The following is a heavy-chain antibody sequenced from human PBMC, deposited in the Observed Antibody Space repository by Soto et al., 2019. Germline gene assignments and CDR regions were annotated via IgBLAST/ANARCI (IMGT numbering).Heavy chain of an antibody. CDR3: AGGRYSTLFDY. J-gene: IGHJ4*02. Sequence: PSETLSLTCTVPGGSISSYYWTWIRQPPGKGLEWIGYIYYSGSTNYNPSLKSRVTILIDTSKNQFSLKLSSVTAADTAVYYCAGGRYSTLFDYWGQGALVTVSS. CDR1: GGSISSYY. D-gene: IGHD6-13*01. V-gene: IGHV4-59*01. CDR2: IYYSGST.